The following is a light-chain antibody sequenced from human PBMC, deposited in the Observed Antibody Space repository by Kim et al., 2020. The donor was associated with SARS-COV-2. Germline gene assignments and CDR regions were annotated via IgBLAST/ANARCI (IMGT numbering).Light chain of an antibody. Sequence: QSVLTQPPSVSAAPGQKVTISCSGSNSNIGNNYVSWYQQLPGTAPQLLIYDNNQRPSGIPDRFSGSKSGTSATLGITGLQTGDEADYYCGTWDSSLTAHVFGTGTKVTVL. V-gene: IGLV1-51*01. J-gene: IGLJ1*01. CDR2: DNN. CDR3: GTWDSSLTAHV. CDR1: NSNIGNNY.